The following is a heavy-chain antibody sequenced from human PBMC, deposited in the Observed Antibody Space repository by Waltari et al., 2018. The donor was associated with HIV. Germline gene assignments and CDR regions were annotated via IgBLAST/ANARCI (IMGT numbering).Heavy chain of an antibody. CDR2: TRYDGTNK. V-gene: IGHV3-30*02. Sequence: QVQLVESGGGVVQPGGSLRLSCTASGFTFSNYGMHWVRQAPGKGLQLVAFTRYDGTNKYYVDSVKGRFIISRDNSKNTLSLQMHSLRAEDTAVYYCAKAPHHYDSSGPVYWGQGTLVTVSS. J-gene: IGHJ4*02. D-gene: IGHD3-22*01. CDR1: GFTFSNYG. CDR3: AKAPHHYDSSGPVY.